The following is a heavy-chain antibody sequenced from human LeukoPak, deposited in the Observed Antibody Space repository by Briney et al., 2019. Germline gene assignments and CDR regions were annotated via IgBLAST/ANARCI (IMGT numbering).Heavy chain of an antibody. J-gene: IGHJ4*02. CDR1: GYTFTGYY. CDR3: ARAIDFWSGYYRREDYFDY. CDR2: INPNSGGT. D-gene: IGHD3-3*01. V-gene: IGHV1-2*02. Sequence: ASVKVSCKASGYTFTGYYMHWVRQAPGQGLEWMGWINPNSGGTNYAQKFQGRVTMTRDTSISTAYMELSTLRSDDTAVYYCARAIDFWSGYYRREDYFDYWGQGTLVTVSS.